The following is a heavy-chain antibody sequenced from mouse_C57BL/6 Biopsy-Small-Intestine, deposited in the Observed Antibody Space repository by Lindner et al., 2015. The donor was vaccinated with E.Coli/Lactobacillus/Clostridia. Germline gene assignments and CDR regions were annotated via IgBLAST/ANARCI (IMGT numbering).Heavy chain of an antibody. J-gene: IGHJ1*03. CDR1: GYSFTGYN. D-gene: IGHD2-2*01. CDR2: INPNFGTT. V-gene: IGHV1-39*01. Sequence: QLQESGPELVKPGASVKISCKASGYSFTGYNMNWVKQSNGKSLEWIGIINPNFGTTNYNQKFRGKATLTVDQSSSTAYMQLSSLTSGDSAVYYCARSGYDEGVYFDVWGTGTTVTVSS. CDR3: ARSGYDEGVYFDV.